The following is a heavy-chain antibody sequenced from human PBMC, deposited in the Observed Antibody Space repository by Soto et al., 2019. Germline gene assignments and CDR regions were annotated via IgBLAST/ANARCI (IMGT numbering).Heavy chain of an antibody. J-gene: IGHJ4*02. CDR1: GDSYRSFL. D-gene: IGHD4-17*01. CDR2: MNPNSGNT. V-gene: IGHV1-8*01. CDR3: ARTLYGDNVDY. Sequence: TSVKVSCEACGDSYRSFLIHWVRQAPGQGLEWMGWMNPNSGNTGYAQKFQGRVTMTRNTSISTAYMELSSLRSEDTAVYYCARTLYGDNVDYWGQGTLVTVSS.